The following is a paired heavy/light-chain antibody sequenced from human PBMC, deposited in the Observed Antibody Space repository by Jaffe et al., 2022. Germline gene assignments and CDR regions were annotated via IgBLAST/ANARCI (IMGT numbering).Light chain of an antibody. Sequence: EIVLTQSPATLYLSPGERATLSCRASQSISTYLAWYQQKPGQAPRLLIYDASNRATGIPARFSGRGSGTDFTLTISRLESEDFAVYYCQQRSDWPPLTFGQGTRLEIK. CDR2: DAS. V-gene: IGKV3-11*01. CDR3: QQRSDWPPLT. J-gene: IGKJ5*01. CDR1: QSISTY.
Heavy chain of an antibody. V-gene: IGHV3-11*01. J-gene: IGHJ4*02. Sequence: QVQLVESGGGLIKPGGSLRLSCAASGFSFRDYYMFWIRQVPGKGPEWVSTISHNGRAKYYADSVKGRFTVSRDSATNSLFLHMNSLTAEDTAVYFCARDLGAHLETGSYYFFEYWGQGTLVIVSS. D-gene: IGHD3-10*01. CDR1: GFSFRDYY. CDR2: ISHNGRAK. CDR3: ARDLGAHLETGSYYFFEY.